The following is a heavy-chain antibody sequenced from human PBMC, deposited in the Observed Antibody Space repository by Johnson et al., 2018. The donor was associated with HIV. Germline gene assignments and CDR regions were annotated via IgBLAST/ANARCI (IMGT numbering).Heavy chain of an antibody. CDR1: DFTFSSYG. CDR2: IQYDGSNK. J-gene: IGHJ3*02. V-gene: IGHV3-30*02. Sequence: QVQLVESGGGVVQPGGSLRLSCAASDFTFSSYGMHWVRQAPGKGLEWVTFIQYDGSNKYYADSVKGRFTISRDNSKNTLYLQMNSLRAEDTAVYYCAKALGWELSIWGQGTMVTVSS. CDR3: AKALGWELSI. D-gene: IGHD1-26*01.